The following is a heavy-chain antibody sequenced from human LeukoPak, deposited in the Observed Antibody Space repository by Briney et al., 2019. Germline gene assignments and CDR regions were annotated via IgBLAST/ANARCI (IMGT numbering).Heavy chain of an antibody. CDR2: IYYSGST. Sequence: SETLSLTCTASGGSISSSSYYWGWIRQPPGKGLEWIGSIYYSGSTYYNPSLKSRVTISVDTSKNQFSLKLSSVTAADTAVYYCASRGYSSSSAEKFDYWGQGTLVTVSS. CDR3: ASRGYSSSSAEKFDY. D-gene: IGHD6-6*01. J-gene: IGHJ4*02. V-gene: IGHV4-39*07. CDR1: GGSISSSSYY.